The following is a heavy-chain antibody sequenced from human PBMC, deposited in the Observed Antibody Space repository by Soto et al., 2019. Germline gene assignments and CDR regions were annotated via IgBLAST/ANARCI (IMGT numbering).Heavy chain of an antibody. D-gene: IGHD2-8*01. CDR1: GYTFTSYD. V-gene: IGHV1-8*01. CDR3: ARGSYCTNGVCRDAFDI. J-gene: IGHJ3*02. Sequence: ASVKVSCKASGYTFTSYDINWVRQATGQGLEWMGRMNPNSGNTGYAQKFQGRVTMTRNTSISTAYMELSSLRSEDTAVYYCARGSYCTNGVCRDAFDIWGQGTMVTVSS. CDR2: MNPNSGNT.